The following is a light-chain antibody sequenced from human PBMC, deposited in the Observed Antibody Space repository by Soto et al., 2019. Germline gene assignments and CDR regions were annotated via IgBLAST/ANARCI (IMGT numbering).Light chain of an antibody. CDR2: DSS. Sequence: EIVMTQSPATLSVSPGERATLSCRASESVYRNLAWYQQKPGQTPRLLIYDSSSRATGIPARFSGSGSGTDFTLTISSLQSEDFAVYYCQQYNNSPLTFGGGTNVEIK. J-gene: IGKJ4*01. V-gene: IGKV3-15*01. CDR3: QQYNNSPLT. CDR1: ESVYRN.